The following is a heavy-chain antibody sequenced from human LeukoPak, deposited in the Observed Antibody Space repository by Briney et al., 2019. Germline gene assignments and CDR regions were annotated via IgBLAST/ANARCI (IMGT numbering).Heavy chain of an antibody. CDR3: ARDCSNGVCYPRDY. CDR1: GSTLSEYG. V-gene: IGHV1-18*01. D-gene: IGHD2-8*01. J-gene: IGHJ4*02. CDR2: ITTYNGEK. Sequence: GAPVKASCKTSGSTLSEYGISWVRQAPGQGLEWGGWITTYNGEKIYSQRFQGRVTMTTDTSSGTYYMELRNLRSDDTAIYYCARDCSNGVCYPRDYWGQGTQVVVS.